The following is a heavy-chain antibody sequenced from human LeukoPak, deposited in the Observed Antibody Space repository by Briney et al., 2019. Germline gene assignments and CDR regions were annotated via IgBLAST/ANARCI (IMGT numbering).Heavy chain of an antibody. CDR2: TYYRSKWYN. CDR3: ARADLEEQPRWFDP. J-gene: IGHJ5*02. D-gene: IGHD6-13*01. Sequence: SQTLSLTCAISGDRVSSKSTTWNWIRQSPSRGLEWLGRTYYRSKWYNDYAVSVKSRITIKSDTSKNQFSLQLDSVTPEDTAVYYCARADLEEQPRWFDPWGQGTLVTVSS. V-gene: IGHV6-1*01. CDR1: GDRVSSKSTT.